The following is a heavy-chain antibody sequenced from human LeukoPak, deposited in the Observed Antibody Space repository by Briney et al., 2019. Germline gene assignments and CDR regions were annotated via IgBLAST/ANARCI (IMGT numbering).Heavy chain of an antibody. CDR2: ISGSGDNT. J-gene: IGHJ4*02. V-gene: IGHV3-23*01. Sequence: GGSLRLSCAASGFTFSGFAMSWVRRTPGKGLEWVSGISGSGDNTLYADSVKGQFTISRENARNSVYLQMNSLRAGDAAVYYCVRSFYGDHPYWGQGTLVTVSS. D-gene: IGHD4-17*01. CDR1: GFTFSGFA. CDR3: VRSFYGDHPY.